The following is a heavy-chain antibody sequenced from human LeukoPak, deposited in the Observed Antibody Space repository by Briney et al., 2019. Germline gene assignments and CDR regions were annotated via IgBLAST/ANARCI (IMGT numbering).Heavy chain of an antibody. Sequence: SETLSLTCTVSGGSITSGSYSWHWIRQPAGKGLEWIVHIYTNGNTNYNPSLKSRVTISIDTSKNQFSLRLSSVTAADTAVYCARDFGMYFYGSGSYWKAFDPWGQGTLVTVSS. CDR2: IYTNGNT. J-gene: IGHJ5*02. D-gene: IGHD3-10*01. CDR3: ARDFGMYFYGSGSYWKAFDP. CDR1: GGSITSGSYS. V-gene: IGHV4-61*09.